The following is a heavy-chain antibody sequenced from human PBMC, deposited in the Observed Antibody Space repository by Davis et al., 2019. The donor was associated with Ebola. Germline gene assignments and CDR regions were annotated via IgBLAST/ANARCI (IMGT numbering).Heavy chain of an antibody. J-gene: IGHJ5*02. CDR3: ARDSITMIVVVQKGSNWFDP. CDR1: GGSISSYY. CDR2: IYYSGST. Sequence: MPSETLSLTCTVSGGSISSYYWSWIRRPPGKGLEWIGYIYYSGSTYYNPSLKSRVTISVDTSKNQFSLKLSSVTAADTAVYYCARDSITMIVVVQKGSNWFDPWGQGTLVTVSS. D-gene: IGHD3-22*01. V-gene: IGHV4-59*12.